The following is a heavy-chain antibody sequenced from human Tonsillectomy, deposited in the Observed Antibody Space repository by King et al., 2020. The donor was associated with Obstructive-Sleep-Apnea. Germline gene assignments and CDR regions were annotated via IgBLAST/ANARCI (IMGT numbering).Heavy chain of an antibody. CDR1: GGSISSRSYY. CDR3: APGRATGPNWFDP. Sequence: LQLQESGPGLVKPSETLSLTCTVSGGSISSRSYYWGWIRQPPGKGLEWIGNIDYSGRTYYNPSLKSRVTISVDTSKNQFSLKVSSVTAADTAVYYCAPGRATGPNWFDPWGQGTLVTVSS. V-gene: IGHV4-39*07. CDR2: IDYSGRT. J-gene: IGHJ5*02. D-gene: IGHD1-1*01.